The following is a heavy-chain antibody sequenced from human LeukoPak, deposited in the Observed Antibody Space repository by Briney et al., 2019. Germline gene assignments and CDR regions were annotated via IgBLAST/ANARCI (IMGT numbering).Heavy chain of an antibody. D-gene: IGHD3/OR15-3a*01. J-gene: IGHJ4*02. CDR1: GFTFSSYE. Sequence: PGGSLRLSCAASGFTFSSYEMNWVRQAPGKGLEWVSYICSSDSTIYYADSVKGRFTISRDNAKNSLFLQMNSLRAEDTAVYYCARYGLSFDYWGQGTLVTVSS. CDR3: ARYGLSFDY. CDR2: ICSSDSTI. V-gene: IGHV3-48*03.